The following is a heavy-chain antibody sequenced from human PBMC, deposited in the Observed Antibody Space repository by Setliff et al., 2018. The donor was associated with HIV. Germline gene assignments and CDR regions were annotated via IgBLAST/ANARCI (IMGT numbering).Heavy chain of an antibody. CDR1: GFTFSSHW. D-gene: IGHD4-17*01. Sequence: PGESLKISCAVSGFTFSSHWMVWVRQAPGKGLEWVANINQDGSEKNYVDSVKGRFTISRDNAKNSLFLQMNSLRAEDTAVYYCARGQTSVTLQFDHWGQGTLVTVSS. V-gene: IGHV3-7*01. CDR2: INQDGSEK. CDR3: ARGQTSVTLQFDH. J-gene: IGHJ4*02.